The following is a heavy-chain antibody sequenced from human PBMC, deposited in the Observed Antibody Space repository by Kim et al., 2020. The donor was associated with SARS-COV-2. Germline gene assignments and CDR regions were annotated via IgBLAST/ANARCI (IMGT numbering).Heavy chain of an antibody. CDR3: ARESFDY. J-gene: IGHJ4*02. V-gene: IGHV3-7*01. Sequence: DGTERHYVGSVEGRFTISRDNAKRSLFLHMNSLRVEDTAVYYCARESFDYWGQGTLVTFSS. CDR2: DGTER.